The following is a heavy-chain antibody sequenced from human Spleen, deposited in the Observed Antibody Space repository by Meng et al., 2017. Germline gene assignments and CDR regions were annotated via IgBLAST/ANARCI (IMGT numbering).Heavy chain of an antibody. CDR3: AKGFALTGNPNWFDP. V-gene: IGHV3-23*01. CDR2: IGGGGVDT. Sequence: GESLKISCAASGFPFSTYAMSWVRQAPGKGLEWVSAIGGGGVDTLYADSVKGQFTISRDTSKNTLYLQMNNLRVEDTAIYYCAKGFALTGNPNWFDPWGQGTLVTVSS. D-gene: IGHD3-9*01. CDR1: GFPFSTYA. J-gene: IGHJ5*02.